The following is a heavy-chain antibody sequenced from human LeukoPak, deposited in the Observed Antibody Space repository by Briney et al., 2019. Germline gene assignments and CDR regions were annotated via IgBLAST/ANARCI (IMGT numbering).Heavy chain of an antibody. CDR1: GFTFSSYS. Sequence: GGSLRLSCAASGFTFSSYSMNWVRQAPGKGLEWVSSISSSSSYIYYADSVKGRFTISRDNAKNSLYLQMNSLRAEDTAVYYCARDRGRAAVAADWGQGTLVTVSS. CDR2: ISSSSSYI. CDR3: ARDRGRAAVAAD. D-gene: IGHD6-19*01. V-gene: IGHV3-21*01. J-gene: IGHJ4*02.